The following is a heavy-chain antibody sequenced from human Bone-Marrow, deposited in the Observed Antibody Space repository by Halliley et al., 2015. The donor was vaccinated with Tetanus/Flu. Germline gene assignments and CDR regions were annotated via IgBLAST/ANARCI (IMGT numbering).Heavy chain of an antibody. V-gene: IGHV3-7*03. CDR2: INEDGTKK. CDR1: GFRFSTYW. CDR3: ATERPGVIVPGTRRGDGFGP. D-gene: IGHD3-16*02. Sequence: SLRLSCAASGFRFSTYWMSWVRQAPGKGLEWVAQINEDGTKKLYADSVRGRFTISRDNGKKLVFLQMSSLRGDETAVYYCATERPGVIVPGTRRGDGFGPRGQGTLVTVSS. J-gene: IGHJ5*02.